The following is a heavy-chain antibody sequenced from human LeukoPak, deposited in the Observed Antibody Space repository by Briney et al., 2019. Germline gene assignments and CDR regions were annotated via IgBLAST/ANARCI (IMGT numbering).Heavy chain of an antibody. CDR3: ARDSSPQLHYDFWSGYSYEYYFDY. V-gene: IGHV3-21*01. CDR2: ISSSSSYI. Sequence: GGSLRLSCAASGFTFSSYSMNWVRQAPGKGLEWVSSISSSSSYIYFADSVKGRFTISRDNAKNSLYLQMNSLRAEDTAVYYCARDSSPQLHYDFWSGYSYEYYFDYWGQGTLVTVSS. J-gene: IGHJ4*02. D-gene: IGHD3-3*01. CDR1: GFTFSSYS.